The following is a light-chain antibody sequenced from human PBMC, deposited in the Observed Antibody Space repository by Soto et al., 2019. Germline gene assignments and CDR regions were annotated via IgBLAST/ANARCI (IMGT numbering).Light chain of an antibody. CDR1: QSISND. CDR2: GAS. Sequence: IVMTQSPATLSVSSGERATLSCRASQSISNDLAWYQQKPGQAPRLLIYGASSRATGIPDRFSGSGSGPDFTLTIGSRQPEDLPIHYCRQHVQLPGTCGRGTKVDIK. J-gene: IGKJ1*01. CDR3: RQHVQLPGT. V-gene: IGKV3D-15*01.